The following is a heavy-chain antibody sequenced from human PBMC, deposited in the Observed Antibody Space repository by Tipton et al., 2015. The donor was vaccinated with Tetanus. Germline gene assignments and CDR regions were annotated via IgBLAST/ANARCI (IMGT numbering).Heavy chain of an antibody. Sequence: TLSLTCTVSGGSIRGGTFYWGWIRQPPGKGLEWIGSIYESGDTYYIPSLKSRVTISVDTSKNQFSLNLNSMAAADTGVYYCARHQSGYFTPFDYWGQGILVTVSS. D-gene: IGHD3-3*01. V-gene: IGHV4-39*01. CDR3: ARHQSGYFTPFDY. J-gene: IGHJ4*02. CDR1: GGSIRGGTFY. CDR2: IYESGDT.